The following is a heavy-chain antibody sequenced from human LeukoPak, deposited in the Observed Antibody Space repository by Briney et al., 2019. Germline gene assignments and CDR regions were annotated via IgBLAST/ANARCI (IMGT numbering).Heavy chain of an antibody. J-gene: IGHJ4*02. CDR1: GYTFTVYY. CDR3: ASGYYDSSGYYYQNY. D-gene: IGHD3-22*01. V-gene: IGHV1-2*02. CDR2: INPNSGGT. Sequence: GASVKVSCKASGYTFTVYYMHWVRQAPGQGLEWMGWINPNSGGTNYAQKFQGRVTMTRDTSISTAYMELSRLRSDDTAVYYCASGYYDSSGYYYQNYWGQGTLVTVSS.